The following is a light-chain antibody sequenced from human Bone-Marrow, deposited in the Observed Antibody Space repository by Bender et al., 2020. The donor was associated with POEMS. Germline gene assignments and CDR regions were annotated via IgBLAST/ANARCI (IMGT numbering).Light chain of an antibody. Sequence: QSLLTQPPSVSAAPGQRVTISCSGSSSNIGNNYVSWYQQLPGTAPKLLIYESNKRPSGIPDRFSGSKSGTSATLGITGLQTGDEADYYCGTWDDSLSAVVFGGGSKLTVL. CDR1: SSNIGNNY. V-gene: IGLV1-51*01. J-gene: IGLJ3*02. CDR2: ESN. CDR3: GTWDDSLSAVV.